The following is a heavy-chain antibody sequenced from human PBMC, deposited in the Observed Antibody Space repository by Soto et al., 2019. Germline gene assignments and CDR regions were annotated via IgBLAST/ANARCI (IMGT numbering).Heavy chain of an antibody. J-gene: IGHJ4*02. CDR3: ARNYGTYFDF. CDR2: IYPSDSDT. D-gene: IGHD3-10*01. Sequence: PGESLKISCKGSGYSFTSYWIGWVRQMPGKGLEWMGMIYPSDSDTRHSPSFQGQVTISADKSIDTAYLQWNSLKASDTAMYYCARNYGTYFDFWGQGTLVTVSS. V-gene: IGHV5-51*01. CDR1: GYSFTSYW.